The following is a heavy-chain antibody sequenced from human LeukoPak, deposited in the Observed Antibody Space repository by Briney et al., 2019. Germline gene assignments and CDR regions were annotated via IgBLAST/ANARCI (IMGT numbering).Heavy chain of an antibody. J-gene: IGHJ5*02. D-gene: IGHD3-22*01. CDR3: ARGGEDYYDSSGYCWFDP. V-gene: IGHV4-4*07. CDR1: GGSISSYY. Sequence: SETLSLTCTVSGGSISSYYWSWIRQPAGKGLEWIGRIYTSGSTNYNPSLKSRVTISVDTSKNQFSLKLSSVTAADTAVYYCARGGEDYYDSSGYCWFDPWGQGTLVTVSS. CDR2: IYTSGST.